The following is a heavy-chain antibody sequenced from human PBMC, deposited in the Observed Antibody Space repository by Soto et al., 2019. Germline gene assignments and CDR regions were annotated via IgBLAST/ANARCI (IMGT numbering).Heavy chain of an antibody. CDR3: AADHSKYCSGGSCYGY. V-gene: IGHV4-34*01. CDR2: INHSGST. Sequence: SETLSLTCAVYGGSFSGYYWSWIRQPPGKGLEWIGEINHSGSTNYNPSLKSRVTISVDTSKNQFSLKLSSVTAADTAVYYCAADHSKYCSGGSCYGYWGQGTLVTVSS. CDR1: GGSFSGYY. D-gene: IGHD2-15*01. J-gene: IGHJ4*02.